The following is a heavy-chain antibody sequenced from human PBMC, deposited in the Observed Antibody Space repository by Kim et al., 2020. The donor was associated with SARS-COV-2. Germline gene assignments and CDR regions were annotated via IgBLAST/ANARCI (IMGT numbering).Heavy chain of an antibody. V-gene: IGHV4-34*01. D-gene: IGHD4-17*01. Sequence: SETLSLTCAVYGGSFSGYYWSWIRQPPGKGLEWIGEINHSGSTNYNPFLKSRVTISVDTSKNQFSLKLSSVTAADTAVYYCASRSDYENYFDYWGQGTLVTVSS. CDR2: INHSGST. CDR1: GGSFSGYY. J-gene: IGHJ4*02. CDR3: ASRSDYENYFDY.